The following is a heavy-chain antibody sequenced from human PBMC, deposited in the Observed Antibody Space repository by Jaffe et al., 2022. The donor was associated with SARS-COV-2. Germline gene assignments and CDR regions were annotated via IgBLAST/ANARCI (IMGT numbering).Heavy chain of an antibody. D-gene: IGHD2-2*01. CDR3: ALCARPESSIHDLVYMDV. CDR2: IDWDDDK. CDR1: GFSLSTSGMC. J-gene: IGHJ6*03. Sequence: QVTLRESGPALVKPTQTLTLTCTFSGFSLSTSGMCVSWIRQPPGKALEWLALIDWDDDKYYSTSLKTRLTISKDTSKNQVVLTMTNMDPVDTATYYCALCARPESSIHDLVYMDVWGKGTTVTVSS. V-gene: IGHV2-70*01.